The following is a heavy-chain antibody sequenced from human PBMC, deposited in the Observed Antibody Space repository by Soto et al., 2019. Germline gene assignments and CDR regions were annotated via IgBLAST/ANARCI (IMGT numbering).Heavy chain of an antibody. CDR1: GFTVSSNY. J-gene: IGHJ6*03. CDR2: IYSGGST. V-gene: IGHV3-53*04. CDR3: ARDVYYDFWSGRAYYYYMDV. D-gene: IGHD3-3*01. Sequence: GGSLRLSCAASGFTVSSNYMSWVRQAPGKGLEWVSVIYSGGSTYYADSVKGRFTISRHNSKNTLYLQMNSLRAEDTAVYYCARDVYYDFWSGRAYYYYMDVWGKGTTVTVSS.